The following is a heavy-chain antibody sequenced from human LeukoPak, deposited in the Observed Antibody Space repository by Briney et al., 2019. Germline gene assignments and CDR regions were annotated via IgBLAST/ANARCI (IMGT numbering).Heavy chain of an antibody. CDR2: INPVGGST. CDR3: ARAIKIVSTITGLGPDY. V-gene: IGHV1-46*01. Sequence: ASVMVSCKASGYTFTSHYIHWVPQTAGQGLEWMGLINPVGGSTIYPHKFQGRVTMTRDTSASTVYMELNSLRSEDTAVYFCARAIKIVSTITGLGPDYWGQGTLVTVSS. J-gene: IGHJ4*02. D-gene: IGHD5/OR15-5a*01. CDR1: GYTFTSHY.